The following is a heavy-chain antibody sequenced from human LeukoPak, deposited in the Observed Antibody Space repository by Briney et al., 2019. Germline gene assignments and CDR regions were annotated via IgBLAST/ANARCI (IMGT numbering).Heavy chain of an antibody. J-gene: IGHJ5*02. CDR1: GFTFSDYY. D-gene: IGHD6-13*01. CDR2: ISSSGSTI. Sequence: GGSLRLSCADSGFTFSDYYMSWIRQAPGKGLEWVSYISSSGSTIYYADSVKGRFTISRDNAKNSLYLQMNSLRAEDTAVYYCARNSAAAGTMWFDPWGQGTLVTVSS. CDR3: ARNSAAAGTMWFDP. V-gene: IGHV3-11*01.